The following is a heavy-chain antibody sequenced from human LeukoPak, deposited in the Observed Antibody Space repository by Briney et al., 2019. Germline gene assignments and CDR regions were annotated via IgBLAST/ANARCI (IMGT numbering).Heavy chain of an antibody. CDR3: AKYCSGGNCYSGLY. D-gene: IGHD2-15*01. CDR2: FSSSGGST. Sequence: GGSLRLSCAASGFTFSSYAMTWVRQAPGKGLEWVSTFSSSGGSTYYADSVKGRFTISRDSSKNTLFLQMNSLRAEDTAVYYCAKYCSGGNCYSGLYWGQGTLVTVSS. V-gene: IGHV3-23*01. J-gene: IGHJ4*02. CDR1: GFTFSSYA.